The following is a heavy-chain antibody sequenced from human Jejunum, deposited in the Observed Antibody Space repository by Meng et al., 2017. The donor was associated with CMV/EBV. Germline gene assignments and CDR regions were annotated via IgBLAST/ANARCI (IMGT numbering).Heavy chain of an antibody. CDR1: GFTFSTYW. Sequence: GFTFSTYWMSWVRQAPGYGLEWVANIRQDGSDKYYVDSVRGRFTISRDNAQNSLYLQINSLRAEDSAVYYCARGDGSIHASRLLDYWGQGTLVTVSS. CDR2: IRQDGSDK. V-gene: IGHV3-7*01. CDR3: ARGDGSIHASRLLDY. D-gene: IGHD2-15*01. J-gene: IGHJ4*02.